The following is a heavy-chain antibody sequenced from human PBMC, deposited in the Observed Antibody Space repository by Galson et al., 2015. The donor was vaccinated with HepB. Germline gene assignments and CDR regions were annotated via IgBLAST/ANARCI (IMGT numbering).Heavy chain of an antibody. CDR1: GLTVSSNY. CDR3: ATYYSNDY. CDR2: IHRGGST. D-gene: IGHD4-11*01. J-gene: IGHJ4*02. V-gene: IGHV3-53*01. Sequence: SLRLSCAASGLTVSSNYMSWVRQAPGKGLEWVSVIHRGGSTYYADSVKGRFTISRDYSKNTLCLQMNSLRAEDTAVYYCATYYSNDYWGQGTLVTVSS.